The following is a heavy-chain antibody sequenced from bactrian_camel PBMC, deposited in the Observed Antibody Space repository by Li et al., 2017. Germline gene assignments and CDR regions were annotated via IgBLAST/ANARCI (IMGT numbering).Heavy chain of an antibody. Sequence: HVQLVESGGGSVQTGGSLRLSCVVSGHSRGSNCVGWSRLPPGRAPAEREGIAAIRRSGGAAGYADSVKDRFSISRDNAKNTVYLQTYRLKPEDTAVYYCMRPKNENSLGWVPALSGSQRDFGYWGQGTQVTVS. CDR1: GHSRGSNC. CDR3: MRPKNENSLGWVPALSGSQRDFGY. CDR2: IRRSGGAA. J-gene: IGHJ6*01. V-gene: IGHV3S55*01. D-gene: IGHD5*01.